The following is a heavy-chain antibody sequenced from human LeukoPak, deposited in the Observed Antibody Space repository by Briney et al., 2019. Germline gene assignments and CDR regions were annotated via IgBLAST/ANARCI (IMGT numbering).Heavy chain of an antibody. J-gene: IGHJ4*02. Sequence: GGSLRLSCAASGFLFSSYEMNWVRQAPGKGLEWVSYISTSGSTIFYADSVKGRFTISRDNAKNSLYLQVNSLRAEDTAVYYCARGFAPHDYWGQGTLVIVSP. CDR3: ARGFAPHDY. CDR1: GFLFSSYE. V-gene: IGHV3-48*03. CDR2: ISTSGSTI.